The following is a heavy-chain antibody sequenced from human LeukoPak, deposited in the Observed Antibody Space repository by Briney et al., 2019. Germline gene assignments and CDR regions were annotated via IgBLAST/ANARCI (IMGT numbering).Heavy chain of an antibody. Sequence: ASVKVSCKASGYTFTGYYMHWVRQAPGQGLEWMGWINPNSGGTNYAQKFQGRVTMTRDTSISTAYMELSRLRSDDTAVYYCARDXGISSCWEIFDYWGQGTLVTVSS. CDR2: INPNSGGT. J-gene: IGHJ4*02. V-gene: IGHV1-2*02. CDR3: ARDXGISSCWEIFDY. CDR1: GYTFTGYY. D-gene: IGHD6-19*01.